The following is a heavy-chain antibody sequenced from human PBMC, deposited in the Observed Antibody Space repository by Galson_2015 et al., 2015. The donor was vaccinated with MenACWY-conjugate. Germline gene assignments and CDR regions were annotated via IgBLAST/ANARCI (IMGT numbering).Heavy chain of an antibody. D-gene: IGHD4-17*01. CDR1: GGSISSSSYY. CDR3: ARSPSPTVNWFDP. V-gene: IGHV4-39*07. J-gene: IGHJ5*02. Sequence: SETLSLTCPVSGGSISSSSYYWGWIRQPPGKGLEWIGSIYYSGSTYYTPSLKSRVTISVDTSKNQFSLKLSSVTAADTAVYYCARSPSPTVNWFDPWGQGTLVTVSS. CDR2: IYYSGST.